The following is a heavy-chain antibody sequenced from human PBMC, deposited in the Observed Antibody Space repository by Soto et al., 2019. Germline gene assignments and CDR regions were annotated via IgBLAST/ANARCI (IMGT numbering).Heavy chain of an antibody. D-gene: IGHD6-13*01. CDR3: ARAAMGGSSWPFDY. CDR2: IYHSGST. Sequence: QVQLQESGPGLVKPSGTLSLTCAVSGGSISSSNWWSWVRQPPGKGLEWIGEIYHSGSTNYNPSRKSGVTISVDQSKNQFSLKRRSVTAADTAVYYCARAAMGGSSWPFDYWGQGTLVTVSS. J-gene: IGHJ4*02. V-gene: IGHV4-4*02. CDR1: GGSISSSNW.